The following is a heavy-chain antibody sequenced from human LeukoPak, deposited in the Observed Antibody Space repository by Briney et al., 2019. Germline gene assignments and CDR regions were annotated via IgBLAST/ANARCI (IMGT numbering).Heavy chain of an antibody. V-gene: IGHV4-38-2*02. CDR1: GYSISSGYY. D-gene: IGHD3-16*01. Sequence: SETLSLTCTVSGYSISSGYYWGWIRQPPGKGLEWTGSIYHSGSTYYNPSLKSRVTISVDTSKNQFSLKLSSVTAADTAVYYCASFKGAPDAFDIWGQGTMVTVSS. CDR3: ASFKGAPDAFDI. CDR2: IYHSGST. J-gene: IGHJ3*02.